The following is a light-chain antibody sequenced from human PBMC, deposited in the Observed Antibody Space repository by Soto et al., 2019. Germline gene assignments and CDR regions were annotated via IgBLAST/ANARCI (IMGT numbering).Light chain of an antibody. CDR1: QSVSSY. J-gene: IGKJ1*01. Sequence: EIVLTQSPATLSLSPGERATLSCRASQSVSSYLAWYQQKPGQAPRLLIYDASNRATGIPARFSGSGSGTHFILTISSLEPEDFAVYYCQQRSHWPPWTFGQGTKVEIK. V-gene: IGKV3-11*01. CDR2: DAS. CDR3: QQRSHWPPWT.